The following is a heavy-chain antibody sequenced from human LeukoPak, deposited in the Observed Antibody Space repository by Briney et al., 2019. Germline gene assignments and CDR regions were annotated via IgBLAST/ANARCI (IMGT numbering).Heavy chain of an antibody. CDR1: DFSFITYA. V-gene: IGHV3-23*01. CDR2: ISGVGDAT. J-gene: IGHJ4*02. CDR3: ARDSLMLRGPLVIYYFDF. Sequence: GGSLRLSCAASDFSFITYAMSWVRQAPGRGLEWVSTISGVGDATYYADSVKGRFTISRDNSKNTLDLQMNSLRAEDTAVYYCARDSLMLRGPLVIYYFDFWGQGTLVTISS. D-gene: IGHD3-10*01.